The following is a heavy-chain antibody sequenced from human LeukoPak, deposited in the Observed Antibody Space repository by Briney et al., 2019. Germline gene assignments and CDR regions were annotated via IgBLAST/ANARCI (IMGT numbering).Heavy chain of an antibody. Sequence: ETLSLTCTVSGGSISSYYWSWIRQPPGKGLEWVANIKQDGSEKYYVDSVKGRFTISRDNAKNSLYLQMNSLRAEDTAVFYCARDSLPYDSSGYQGYWGQGTLVTVSS. D-gene: IGHD3-22*01. V-gene: IGHV3-7*01. J-gene: IGHJ4*02. CDR3: ARDSLPYDSSGYQGY. CDR1: GGSISSYY. CDR2: IKQDGSEK.